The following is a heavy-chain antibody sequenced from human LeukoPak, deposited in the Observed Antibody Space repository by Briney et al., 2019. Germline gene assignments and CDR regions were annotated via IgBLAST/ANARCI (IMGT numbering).Heavy chain of an antibody. V-gene: IGHV3-74*01. J-gene: IGHJ5*02. Sequence: GGSLRLSCAASGFSFSSYWMHWVRQAPGKGPVWVSLISNDESTIIYADSVKGRFTISRDNAKNTLYLQMSSLRAEDTAVCYCARDVGTWGQGTLVTVSS. CDR1: GFSFSSYW. CDR2: ISNDESTI. CDR3: ARDVGT. D-gene: IGHD7-27*01.